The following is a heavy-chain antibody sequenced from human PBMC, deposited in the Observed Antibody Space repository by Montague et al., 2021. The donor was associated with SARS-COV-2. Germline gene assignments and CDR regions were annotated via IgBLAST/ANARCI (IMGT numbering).Heavy chain of an antibody. CDR1: GFTFSSYA. CDR2: ISYDGSNK. J-gene: IGHJ4*02. V-gene: IGHV3-30-3*01. D-gene: IGHD6-19*01. CDR3: ARGTGISSGWFDY. Sequence: SLRLSCAASGFTFSSYAMHWVRQAPGKGLEWVAVISYDGSNKYYADSVKGRFTISRDNSKNTLYLQMNSLRAEDTAVYYCARGTGISSGWFDYWGQGTQVTVSS.